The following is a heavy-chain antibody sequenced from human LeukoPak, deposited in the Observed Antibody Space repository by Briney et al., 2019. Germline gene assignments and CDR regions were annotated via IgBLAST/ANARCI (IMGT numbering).Heavy chain of an antibody. J-gene: IGHJ4*02. CDR1: GGTFSSYA. Sequence: ASVKVSCKASGGTFSSYAISWVRQAPGQGLEWMGWMNPNSGNTGYAQKFQGRVTITRNTSISTAYMELSSLRSEDTAVYYCARVLLGYDFWSGYYPPGILDYWGQGTLVTVSS. D-gene: IGHD3-3*01. CDR3: ARVLLGYDFWSGYYPPGILDY. CDR2: MNPNSGNT. V-gene: IGHV1-8*03.